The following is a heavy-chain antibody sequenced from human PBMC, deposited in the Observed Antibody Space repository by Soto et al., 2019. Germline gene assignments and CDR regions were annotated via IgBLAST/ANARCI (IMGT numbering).Heavy chain of an antibody. CDR2: MYHSGTP. D-gene: IGHD3-3*01. Sequence: LSLTCTVSGGSITSFYYSWIRQPPGKGLEWIGYMYHSGTPNYNPSLKSRVTISVDTAKSQISLRLDSVTAADTAVYYCARKGGFYHDYWGQGTLVTVSS. V-gene: IGHV4-59*01. CDR3: ARKGGFYHDY. J-gene: IGHJ4*02. CDR1: GGSITSFY.